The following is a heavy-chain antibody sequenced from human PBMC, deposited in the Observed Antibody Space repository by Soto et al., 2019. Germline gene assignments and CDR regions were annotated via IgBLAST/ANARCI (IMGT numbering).Heavy chain of an antibody. J-gene: IGHJ4*02. V-gene: IGHV4-34*01. CDR2: INHSGST. CDR1: GGSFSGYY. D-gene: IGHD1-7*01. Sequence: PSETLSLTCAVYGGSFSGYYWSWIRQPPGKGLEWIGEINHSGSTNYNPSLKSRVTISVDTSKNQFSLKLSSVTAADTAVYYCARGPYNWNSPEPKYYFDYWGQGTLVTVSS. CDR3: ARGPYNWNSPEPKYYFDY.